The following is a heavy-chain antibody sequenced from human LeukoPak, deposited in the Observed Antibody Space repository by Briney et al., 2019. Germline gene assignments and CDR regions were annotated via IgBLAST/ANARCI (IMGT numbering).Heavy chain of an antibody. CDR1: GFTFSSYW. V-gene: IGHV3-7*01. Sequence: GGSLRLSCVVSGFTFSSYWMSWVRQAPGKGLEWVANIKQDGTEKYYVDSVKGRFTISRDNAKNSLYLQMNSLRAEDTAVYYCAKEEMTAVTGHYYYYMDVWGKGTTVTVSS. CDR2: IKQDGTEK. J-gene: IGHJ6*03. CDR3: AKEEMTAVTGHYYYYMDV. D-gene: IGHD4-17*01.